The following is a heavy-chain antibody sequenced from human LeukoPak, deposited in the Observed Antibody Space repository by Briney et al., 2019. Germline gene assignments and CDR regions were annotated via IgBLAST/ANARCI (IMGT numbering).Heavy chain of an antibody. D-gene: IGHD1-26*01. CDR3: TRDTSGSYYETVY. V-gene: IGHV3-49*04. J-gene: IGHJ4*02. Sequence: PGRSLRLSCTASGFTFGDYAMSWVRQAPGKGLEWVGFIRSKAYGGTTEYAASVKGRFTISRDDSKSIAYLQMNSLKTEDTAVYYCTRDTSGSYYETVYWGQGTLVTVSS. CDR1: GFTFGDYA. CDR2: IRSKAYGGTT.